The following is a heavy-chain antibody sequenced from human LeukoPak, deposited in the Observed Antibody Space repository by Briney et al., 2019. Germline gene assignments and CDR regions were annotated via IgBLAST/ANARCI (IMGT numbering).Heavy chain of an antibody. J-gene: IGHJ6*02. CDR2: IYYSGST. D-gene: IGHD3-22*01. CDR1: GGSISSRSYY. CDR3: ARSLTYYYDSSGYYGWGSYYYYGMDV. V-gene: IGHV4-39*07. Sequence: PSETLSLTCTVSGGSISSRSYYWGWIRQPPGKGLEWIGSIYYSGSTYYNPSLKSRVTISVDTSKNQFSLKLSSVTAADTAVYYCARSLTYYYDSSGYYGWGSYYYYGMDVWGQGTTVTVSS.